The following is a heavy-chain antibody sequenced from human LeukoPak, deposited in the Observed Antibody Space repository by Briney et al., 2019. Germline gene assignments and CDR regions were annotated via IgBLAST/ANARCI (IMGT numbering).Heavy chain of an antibody. CDR2: ISGSGATT. V-gene: IGHV3-23*01. J-gene: IGHJ4*02. Sequence: GGSLRLSCAASGFTFSSYAMTWVRQAPGKGLEWVSAISGSGATTYYADSVKGRFTISRDNSKSTLYLQMNSLRAEDTAVYYCANGYNYRGDCWGQGTLVTVSS. CDR1: GFTFSSYA. CDR3: ANGYNYRGDC. D-gene: IGHD5-24*01.